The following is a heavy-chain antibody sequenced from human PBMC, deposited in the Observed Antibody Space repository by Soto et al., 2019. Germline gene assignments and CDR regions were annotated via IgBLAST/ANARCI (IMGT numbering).Heavy chain of an antibody. CDR3: ARDHVGRTGYYRGWFDP. J-gene: IGHJ5*02. CDR1: GGSVSSGSYY. Sequence: QVQLQESGPGLVKPSETLSLTCTVSGGSVSSGSYYWSWIRQPPGKGLEWIGYIYYSGSTNYNPSLMRRVTISVDTSKNQLSLKLSSVTAADTAVDYCARDHVGRTGYYRGWFDPWGQGTLVTVSS. D-gene: IGHD3-9*01. CDR2: IYYSGST. V-gene: IGHV4-61*01.